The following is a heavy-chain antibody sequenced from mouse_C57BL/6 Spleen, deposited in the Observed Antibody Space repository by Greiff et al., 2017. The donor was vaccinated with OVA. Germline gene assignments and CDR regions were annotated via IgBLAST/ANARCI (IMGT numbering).Heavy chain of an antibody. J-gene: IGHJ2*01. V-gene: IGHV5-16*01. D-gene: IGHD1-1*01. CDR1: GFTFSDYY. CDR2: INYDGSST. Sequence: EVKLMESEGGLVQPGSSMKLSCTASGFTFSDYYMAWVRQVPEKGLEWVANINYDGSSTYYLDSLKSRFIISRDNAKNILYLQMSSLKSEDTATYYCARGAPSYYGSRYGYFDYWGQGTTLTVSS. CDR3: ARGAPSYYGSRYGYFDY.